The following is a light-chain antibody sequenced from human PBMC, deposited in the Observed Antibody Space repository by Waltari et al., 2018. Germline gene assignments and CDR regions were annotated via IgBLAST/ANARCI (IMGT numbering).Light chain of an antibody. J-gene: IGKJ1*01. CDR2: DAS. CDR1: QSVSNY. Sequence: EIVLTQSPLILSLSPGERAILSCRASQSVSNYLAWYQQKPGQAPRLLIFDASNRATGSPARFSGSGSGTDYTLTISSLEPEDFAVYYCQQYYNWPGTFGQGTKVEI. CDR3: QQYYNWPGT. V-gene: IGKV3-11*01.